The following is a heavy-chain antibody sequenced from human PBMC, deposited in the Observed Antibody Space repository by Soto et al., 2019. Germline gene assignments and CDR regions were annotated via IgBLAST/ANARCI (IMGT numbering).Heavy chain of an antibody. D-gene: IGHD3-22*01. J-gene: IGHJ4*02. CDR1: GGTFSRHA. CDR2: IIPIFGTA. V-gene: IGHV1-69*01. CDR3: ARGWVYDSNDYYYAY. Sequence: QVQLVQSGAEVRKPGSSVKVSCKASGGTFSRHAISWVRQAPGQGLEWMGGIIPIFGTANHAQKFQGRVTIIADESTSTVYMELSSLRSEDTAMYYCARGWVYDSNDYYYAYWGQGNLVIVSS.